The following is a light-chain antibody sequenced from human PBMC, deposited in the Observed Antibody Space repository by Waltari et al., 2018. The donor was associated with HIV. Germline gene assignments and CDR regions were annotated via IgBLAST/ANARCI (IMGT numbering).Light chain of an antibody. CDR1: SANIGRNY. V-gene: IGLV1-47*01. CDR2: TNN. Sequence: QSVLTQPPSASGTRGQRVTISCSGSSANIGRNYVYWYQQLTGTAPNLLIYTNNQRPSGVPDRCSGSKSGTSASLAISGLRSEDEADYYCSAWNDRLSGYVFGTGTKVTV. CDR3: SAWNDRLSGYV. J-gene: IGLJ1*01.